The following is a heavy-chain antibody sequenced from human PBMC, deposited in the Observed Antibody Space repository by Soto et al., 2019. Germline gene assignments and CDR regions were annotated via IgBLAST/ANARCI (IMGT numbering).Heavy chain of an antibody. D-gene: IGHD3-10*01. CDR1: GGSFSGYY. V-gene: IGHV4-34*01. J-gene: IGHJ4*02. CDR3: ARAPLTMVRGVIIKYFDY. Sequence: PSETLSLTCAVYGGSFSGYYWSCIRQPPGKGLEWIGEINHSGSTNYNPSLKSRVTISVDTSKNQFSLKLSSVTAADTAVYYCARAPLTMVRGVIIKYFDYWGQGTLVTVSS. CDR2: INHSGST.